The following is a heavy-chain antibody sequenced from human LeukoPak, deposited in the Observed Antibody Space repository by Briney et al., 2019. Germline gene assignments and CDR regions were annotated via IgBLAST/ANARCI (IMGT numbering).Heavy chain of an antibody. CDR2: IYPGDSDT. D-gene: IGHD5-24*01. V-gene: IGHV5-51*01. CDR3: AIRGLQSNYWYVDL. J-gene: IGHJ2*01. Sequence: VGSLKISCQGSGYSFTSYWIGWVRQIPGKGLEWVGIIYPGDSDTRYSPSFQGQVTISADKSISTAHLQWSSLKASDTAMYYCAIRGLQSNYWYVDLWGRGTPVTASS. CDR1: GYSFTSYW.